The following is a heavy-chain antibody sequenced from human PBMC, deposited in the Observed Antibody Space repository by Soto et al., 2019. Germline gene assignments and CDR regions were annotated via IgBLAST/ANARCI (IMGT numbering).Heavy chain of an antibody. CDR1: GGSISSYY. J-gene: IGHJ4*02. Sequence: QVQLQESGPGLVKPSETLSLTCTVSGGSISSYYWSWIRLPPGKGLEWIGYIYYSGSTNYNPSLKSRVTISVDTSKNQFSLRLSSVTAADTAVYYCARVPLNSGGPYYFDYWGQGTLVTVSS. CDR2: IYYSGST. D-gene: IGHD6-25*01. CDR3: ARVPLNSGGPYYFDY. V-gene: IGHV4-59*01.